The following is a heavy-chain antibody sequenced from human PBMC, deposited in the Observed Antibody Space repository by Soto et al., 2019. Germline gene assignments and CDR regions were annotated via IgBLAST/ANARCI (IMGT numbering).Heavy chain of an antibody. CDR1: GFTFSSYA. Sequence: GGSLRLSCAASGFTFSSYAMSWVRQAPGKGLEWVSAISGSGDRTYYADSVKGRFTISRDNSKNTMSLQMNGLRAEDTAIYYCAKEKYSNGLFDYLGQGTLVTVSS. D-gene: IGHD6-19*01. J-gene: IGHJ4*02. CDR3: AKEKYSNGLFDY. V-gene: IGHV3-23*01. CDR2: ISGSGDRT.